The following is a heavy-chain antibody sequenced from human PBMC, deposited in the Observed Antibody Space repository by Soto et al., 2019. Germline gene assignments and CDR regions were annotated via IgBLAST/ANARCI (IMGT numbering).Heavy chain of an antibody. CDR2: MNPNSGNT. CDR1: GYTFTSYD. J-gene: IGHJ6*03. V-gene: IGHV1-8*01. D-gene: IGHD3-10*01. CDR3: ARGGVQDYYYYMDV. Sequence: GASVKVSCKASGYTFTSYDINCVRQATGQGLEWMGWMNPNSGNTGYAQKFQGRVTMTRNTSISTAYMELSSLRSEDTAVYYCARGGVQDYYYYMDVWGKGTTVTVSS.